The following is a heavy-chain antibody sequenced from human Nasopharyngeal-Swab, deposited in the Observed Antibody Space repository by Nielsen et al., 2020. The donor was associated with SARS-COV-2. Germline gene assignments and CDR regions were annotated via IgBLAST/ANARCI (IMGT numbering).Heavy chain of an antibody. CDR3: ARHLPLRFLEWLFPDYFDY. J-gene: IGHJ4*02. V-gene: IGHV3-21*01. CDR2: ISSSSSYI. D-gene: IGHD3-3*01. CDR1: GFPFSSYA. Sequence: GGSLRLSCAASGFPFSSYAMSWVRQAPGKGLEWVSSISSSSSYIYYADSVKGRFTISRDNAKNSLYLQMNSLRAEDTAVYYCARHLPLRFLEWLFPDYFDYWGQGTLVTVSS.